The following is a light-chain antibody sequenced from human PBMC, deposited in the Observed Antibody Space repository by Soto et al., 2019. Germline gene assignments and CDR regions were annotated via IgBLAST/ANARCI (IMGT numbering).Light chain of an antibody. J-gene: IGLJ1*01. Sequence: QSALTQPASVSGSPGQSITISCTGTSSDVGGYNYVSWYQQHPGKAPKVMIYDVSNRPSGVSNRFSGSKSGNTASLTISGLQAEDEADYCSSYTSSSTPYVFGTGTKLTVL. CDR2: DVS. CDR3: SSYTSSSTPYV. V-gene: IGLV2-14*01. CDR1: SSDVGGYNY.